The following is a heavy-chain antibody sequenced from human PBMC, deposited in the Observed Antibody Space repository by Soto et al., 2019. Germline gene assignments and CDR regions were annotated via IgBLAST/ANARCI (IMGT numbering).Heavy chain of an antibody. CDR2: IYYSGST. CDR1: GGSISSYY. CDR3: ARVSGGDYYLGMDV. Sequence: SETLSLTCTVPGGSISSYYWSWIRQPPGKGLEWIGYIYYSGSTNYNPSLKSQVTISVDTSKNQFSLKLSSVTAADTTVYYCARVSGGDYYLGMDVWGQGTTVTVSS. D-gene: IGHD4-17*01. J-gene: IGHJ6*02. V-gene: IGHV4-59*01.